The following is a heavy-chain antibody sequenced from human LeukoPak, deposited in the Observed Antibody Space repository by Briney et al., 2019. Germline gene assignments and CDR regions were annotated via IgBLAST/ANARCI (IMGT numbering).Heavy chain of an antibody. CDR2: IWYDGSSK. Sequence: GRSLRLSCAASGFSFSAYGVHWVRQAPGKGLEWVAVIWYDGSSKDYADSVKGRFTLSRDNSKNTLYLQMNSLTVEDTAVYYCARSQSSSLIDYWGQGTLVTVS. V-gene: IGHV3-33*01. CDR1: GFSFSAYG. D-gene: IGHD6-13*01. J-gene: IGHJ4*02. CDR3: ARSQSSSLIDY.